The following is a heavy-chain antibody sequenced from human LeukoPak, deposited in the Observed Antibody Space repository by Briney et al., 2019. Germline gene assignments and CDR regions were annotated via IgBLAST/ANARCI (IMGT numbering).Heavy chain of an antibody. CDR2: IYYSGST. J-gene: IGHJ5*02. V-gene: IGHV4-59*11. CDR1: GGSMTDHY. Sequence: SETLSLTCSVSGGSMTDHYWSWIRQPPGKGPEWIGHIYYSGSTNYNPSLKSRVTISVDTSKHQFSLRLTSVIAADTAVYYCARNNPAHRNWFAPWGQGTQFTVSS. CDR3: ARNNPAHRNWFAP.